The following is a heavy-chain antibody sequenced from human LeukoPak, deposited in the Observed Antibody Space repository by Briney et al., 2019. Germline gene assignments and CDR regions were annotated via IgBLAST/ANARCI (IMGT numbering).Heavy chain of an antibody. CDR1: GFTFSSYS. J-gene: IGHJ4*02. V-gene: IGHV3-23*01. CDR2: ITGRST. Sequence: TGGSLRLSGAASGFTFSSYSMNWVRQAPGKGLEWVSGITGRSTYYADSVKGRFTISRDISKNTLYVQMNSLRAEDTAVYYCAKVVGTSGWYFDYWGQGTLVTVSS. D-gene: IGHD1-1*01. CDR3: AKVVGTSGWYFDY.